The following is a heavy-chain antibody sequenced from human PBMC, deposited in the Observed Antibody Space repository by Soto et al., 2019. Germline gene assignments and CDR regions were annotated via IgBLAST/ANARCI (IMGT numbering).Heavy chain of an antibody. CDR3: ARGAATVTPGWFDP. D-gene: IGHD4-17*01. V-gene: IGHV4-38-2*01. J-gene: IGHJ5*02. CDR2: IYHSGST. CDR1: GYSISSGYY. Sequence: PSETLSLTCAVSGYSISSGYYWGWIRQTPGKGLEWIASIYHSGSTYYNPSLKSRVTISVDTSKNQFSLKLISVTAADTAVYYCARGAATVTPGWFDPWGQGIMVTVSS.